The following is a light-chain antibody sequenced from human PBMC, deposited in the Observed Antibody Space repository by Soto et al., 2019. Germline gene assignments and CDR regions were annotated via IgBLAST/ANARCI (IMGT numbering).Light chain of an antibody. J-gene: IGKJ2*01. Sequence: EIVLTQSPGTLSLSPGERATLSCRASQSVSSSYLAWYQQKPGQAPRLFIYGTSSRATGIPDRFSGSGSATDFTLTISRLEPEDFAVEYCQQSGSSRYTFGQGTKMEIK. CDR3: QQSGSSRYT. CDR2: GTS. V-gene: IGKV3-20*01. CDR1: QSVSSSY.